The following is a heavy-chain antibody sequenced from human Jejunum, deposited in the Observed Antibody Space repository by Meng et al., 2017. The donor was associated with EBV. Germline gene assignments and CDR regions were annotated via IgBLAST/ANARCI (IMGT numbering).Heavy chain of an antibody. CDR2: INHGGGA. D-gene: IGHD3-10*01. CDR3: ARLGGYASGTYYPIDP. V-gene: IGHV4-34*01. CDR1: GGSFSDYY. Sequence: VHLQQWGAGMLKPSETLSHTCAVYGGSFSDYYWTWIRQPPGKGLEWIGEINHGGGAIYNPSLKSRVTISVDTSKNQFSLKLSSVTAADTAVYYCARLGGYASGTYYPIDPWGQGTLVTASS. J-gene: IGHJ5*02.